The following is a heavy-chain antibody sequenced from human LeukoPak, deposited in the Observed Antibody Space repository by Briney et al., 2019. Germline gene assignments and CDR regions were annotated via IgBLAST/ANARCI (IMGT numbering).Heavy chain of an antibody. CDR2: ISSSSSYI. Sequence: GGSLRLSCAASGFTFSSYSMNWVRQAPGKGLEWVSSISSSSSYIYYADSVKGRFTISRDNAKNSLYLQMNSLRAEDTAVYYCARVPGWYQLPQGVDYWGQGTLVTVSS. CDR3: ARVPGWYQLPQGVDY. CDR1: GFTFSSYS. D-gene: IGHD2-2*01. J-gene: IGHJ4*02. V-gene: IGHV3-21*01.